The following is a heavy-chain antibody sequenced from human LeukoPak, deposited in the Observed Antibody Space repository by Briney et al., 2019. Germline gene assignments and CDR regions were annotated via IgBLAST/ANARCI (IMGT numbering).Heavy chain of an antibody. V-gene: IGHV4-39*01. D-gene: IGHD1-14*01. Sequence: PSETLSLTCTVSGGSISSSSYYWGWIRQPPGKGLEWIGSIYYSGSTYYNPSLKSRVTISVDTSKNQFSLKLSSVTAADTAVYYCARLPDYYFDYWGQGTLVTVPS. CDR3: ARLPDYYFDY. CDR2: IYYSGST. CDR1: GGSISSSSYY. J-gene: IGHJ4*02.